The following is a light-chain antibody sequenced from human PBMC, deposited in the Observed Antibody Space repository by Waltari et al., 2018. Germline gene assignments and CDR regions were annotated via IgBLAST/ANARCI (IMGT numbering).Light chain of an antibody. CDR3: QQSYSFTRT. Sequence: DIQMTQSPSSLSASVGDRVPITCRASQTISRYLNWYQQKLGKAPNLLISAASSLQSGVPSRFSGRGSGRDFTLIITSLQPEDFATYYCQQSYSFTRTFGQGTKVEIK. CDR2: AAS. J-gene: IGKJ1*01. V-gene: IGKV1-39*01. CDR1: QTISRY.